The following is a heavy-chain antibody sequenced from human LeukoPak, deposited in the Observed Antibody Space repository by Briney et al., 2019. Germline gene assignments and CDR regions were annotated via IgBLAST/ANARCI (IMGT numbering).Heavy chain of an antibody. D-gene: IGHD3-22*01. CDR1: GGSISSSTHC. CDR3: ARNETSGYFDI. J-gene: IGHJ3*02. CDR2: MYNSGSI. V-gene: IGHV4-39*01. Sequence: SETLPLTCTVSGGSISSSTHCWGWIRQSPGKGLEWIGSMYNSGSISYNPSLRSRVTITVDTSKNQFSLNFNSVTAADTALYFCARNETSGYFDIWGQGTMVTVSS.